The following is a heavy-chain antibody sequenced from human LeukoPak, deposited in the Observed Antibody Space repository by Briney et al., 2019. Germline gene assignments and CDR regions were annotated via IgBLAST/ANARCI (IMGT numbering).Heavy chain of an antibody. D-gene: IGHD3-22*01. CDR3: ARARPYLPDYYDSSGYYNY. J-gene: IGHJ4*02. Sequence: SETLSLTCAVYGGSFSGYYWSWIRQPPGKGLEWIGEINHSGSTNYNPSLKSRVTISVDTSKNQFSPKLSSVTAADTAVYYCARARPYLPDYYDSSGYYNYWGQGTLVTVSS. V-gene: IGHV4-34*01. CDR2: INHSGST. CDR1: GGSFSGYY.